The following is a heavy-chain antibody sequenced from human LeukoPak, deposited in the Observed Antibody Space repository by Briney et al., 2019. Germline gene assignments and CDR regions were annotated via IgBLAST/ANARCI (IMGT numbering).Heavy chain of an antibody. CDR2: INGSGVIT. Sequence: PGGSLRLSCAASEFTFSKYAMNWVRQAPGKGLEWVSGINGSGVITFYADSVKGRFTISRDNSKNTLYLQMNSLRAEDTAIYYCAKDSSQGGDYFDSWDQGTLVTVSS. J-gene: IGHJ4*02. CDR3: AKDSSQGGDYFDS. D-gene: IGHD3-16*01. CDR1: EFTFSKYA. V-gene: IGHV3-23*01.